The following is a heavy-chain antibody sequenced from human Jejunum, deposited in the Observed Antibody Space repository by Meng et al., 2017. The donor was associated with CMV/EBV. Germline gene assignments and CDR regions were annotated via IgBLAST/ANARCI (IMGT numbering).Heavy chain of an antibody. V-gene: IGHV1-69*05. Sequence: PFSNYDFSWVRQAPGQGLEWMGGIMPFFGTVNYARKFQGRVTITTEESTSTVYMELSSLRSEDTAVYYCARGGDGVQHFLEWLLFDYWGQGTLVTVSS. J-gene: IGHJ4*02. CDR2: IMPFFGTV. CDR3: ARGGDGVQHFLEWLLFDY. CDR1: PFSNYD. D-gene: IGHD3-3*01.